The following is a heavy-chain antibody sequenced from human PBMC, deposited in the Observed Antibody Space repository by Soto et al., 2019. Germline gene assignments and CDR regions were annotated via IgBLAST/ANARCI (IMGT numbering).Heavy chain of an antibody. CDR1: GFTFSSYW. CDR2: IKPDGSQK. D-gene: IGHD3-22*01. V-gene: IGHV3-7*04. CDR3: ARGDYYDSSGDFSDAFDI. Sequence: GGSLRLSCAASGFTFSSYWMSWVRQAPGKGLEWVANIKPDGSQKWYVDSVKGRFTISRDNAKRSLYLQMNSLRAEDTAVYYCARGDYYDSSGDFSDAFDIWGQGTMVLVSS. J-gene: IGHJ3*02.